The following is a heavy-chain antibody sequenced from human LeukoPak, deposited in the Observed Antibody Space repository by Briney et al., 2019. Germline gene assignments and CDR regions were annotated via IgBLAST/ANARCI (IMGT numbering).Heavy chain of an antibody. CDR1: GYSFIAYY. CDR2: IYPRDSDT. J-gene: IGHJ4*02. D-gene: IGHD2-15*01. CDR3: ARRSYCGGGSCAIDY. Sequence: GESLKISCQVSGYSFIAYYIAWVRQMPGKSLEWMGIIYPRDSDTRYSPSFQGQVTISADKSISTAYLQWSSLKASDTAMYYCARRSYCGGGSCAIDYWGQGTLVTVSS. V-gene: IGHV5-51*01.